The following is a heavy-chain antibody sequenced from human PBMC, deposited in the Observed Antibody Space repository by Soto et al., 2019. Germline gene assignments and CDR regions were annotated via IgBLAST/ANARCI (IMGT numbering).Heavy chain of an antibody. CDR3: ARDMLEQQSRGWFHP. J-gene: IGHJ5*02. Sequence: ASVKVSCKASGYTFTGYYMHWVRQAPGQGLEWMGWINPNSGGTNYAQKFQGRVTMTRDTSISTAYMELSRLRSDDTAVYYCARDMLEQQSRGWFHPVGRGKHGHSLL. D-gene: IGHD6-13*01. CDR2: INPNSGGT. V-gene: IGHV1-2*02. CDR1: GYTFTGYY.